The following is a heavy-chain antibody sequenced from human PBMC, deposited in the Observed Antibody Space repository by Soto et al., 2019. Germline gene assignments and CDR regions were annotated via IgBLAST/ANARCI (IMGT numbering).Heavy chain of an antibody. V-gene: IGHV3-21*01. Sequence: GGSLRLSCAASGFTFSSYSMNWVRQAPGKGLEWVSSISSSSTHIYRADSVKGRFTISRDNAKSSLYLQMNSLRAEDTAVYFCARGFSVTADIDYWGQGTLVTVSS. D-gene: IGHD2-21*02. J-gene: IGHJ4*02. CDR2: ISSSSTHI. CDR1: GFTFSSYS. CDR3: ARGFSVTADIDY.